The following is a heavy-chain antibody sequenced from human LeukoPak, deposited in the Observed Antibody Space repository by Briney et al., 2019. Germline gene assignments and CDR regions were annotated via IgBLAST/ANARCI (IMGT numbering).Heavy chain of an antibody. CDR3: ARGSTGIAAAGTTSDAFDI. CDR2: IYHSGST. D-gene: IGHD6-13*01. J-gene: IGHJ3*02. Sequence: PSETLSLTCAVSGGSISSSNWWSWVRQPPGKGLEWIGEIYHSGSTNYNPSLKSRVTVSVDKSKNQFSLKLSSVTAADTAVYYCARGSTGIAAAGTTSDAFDIWGQGTMITVSS. V-gene: IGHV4-4*02. CDR1: GGSISSSNW.